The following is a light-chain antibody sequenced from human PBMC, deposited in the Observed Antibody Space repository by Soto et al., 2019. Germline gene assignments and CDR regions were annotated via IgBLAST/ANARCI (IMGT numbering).Light chain of an antibody. CDR3: QQSYTAPRT. CDR2: ATS. CDR1: QSINTY. V-gene: IGKV1-39*01. Sequence: DIQMTQSPSSLSASVGDSVTITCRASQSINTYLNWYRQKPGTAPKLLIYATSILQSGVPSRFSAPGSGTDFTLTISSLQREDFATYYCQQSYTAPRTFGQGTKLEIK. J-gene: IGKJ2*02.